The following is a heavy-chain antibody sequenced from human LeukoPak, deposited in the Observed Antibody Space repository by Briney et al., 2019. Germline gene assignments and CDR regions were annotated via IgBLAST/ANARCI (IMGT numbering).Heavy chain of an antibody. V-gene: IGHV4-59*01. CDR2: IYYSGST. D-gene: IGHD4-23*01. CDR3: ARDRHGGRADFDY. J-gene: IGHJ4*02. CDR1: GGSISSYY. Sequence: SETLSLTRTVSGGSISSYYWSWIRQPPGKGLEWIGYIYYSGSTNYNPSLKSRVTISVDTSKNQFSLKLSSVTAADTAVYYCARDRHGGRADFDYWGQGTLVTVSS.